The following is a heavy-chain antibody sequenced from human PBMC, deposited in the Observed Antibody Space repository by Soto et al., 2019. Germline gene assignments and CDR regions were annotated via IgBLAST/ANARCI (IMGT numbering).Heavy chain of an antibody. V-gene: IGHV1-69*13. CDR3: ARVVPAAMAAFDI. D-gene: IGHD2-2*01. J-gene: IGHJ3*02. CDR1: GGTLSSYA. CDR2: IIPIFGTA. Sequence: SVRVSCKASGGTLSSYAISWVRQAPGQGLEWMGGIIPIFGTANYAQKFQGRATITADESTSTAYMELSSLRSEDTAVYYCARVVPAAMAAFDIWGQGTMVTVSS.